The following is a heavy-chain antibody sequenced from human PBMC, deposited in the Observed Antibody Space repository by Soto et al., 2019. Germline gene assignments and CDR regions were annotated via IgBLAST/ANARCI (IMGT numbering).Heavy chain of an antibody. V-gene: IGHV1-46*01. D-gene: IGHD2-15*01. CDR3: AIVSVVVAADYYYYYYGMDV. J-gene: IGHJ6*02. CDR1: GYTFTSYY. CDR2: INPSGGST. Sequence: ASVKVSCKASGYTFTSYYMHWVRQAPGQGLEWMGIINPSGGSTSYAQKFQGRVTMTRDTSTSTVYMELSSLRSEDTAVFYFAIVSVVVAADYYYYYYGMDVWGQGTTVTVSS.